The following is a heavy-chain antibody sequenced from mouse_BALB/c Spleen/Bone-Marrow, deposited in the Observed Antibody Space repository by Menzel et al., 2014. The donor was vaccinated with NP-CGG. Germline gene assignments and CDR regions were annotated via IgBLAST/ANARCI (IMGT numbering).Heavy chain of an antibody. V-gene: IGHV1-87*01. J-gene: IGHJ3*01. CDR3: ARDGNYPAWFAY. D-gene: IGHD2-1*01. CDR2: IYPGDGDT. CDR1: GYTFTSYW. Sequence: QVQLQQSGAELARPGASVKLSCKASGYTFTSYWMQWAKQRPGQGLEWIGAIYPGDGDTRYTQKFKGKATLTADKSSSTAYMQLSSLASGDSAVYYCARDGNYPAWFAYWGQGTLVTVSA.